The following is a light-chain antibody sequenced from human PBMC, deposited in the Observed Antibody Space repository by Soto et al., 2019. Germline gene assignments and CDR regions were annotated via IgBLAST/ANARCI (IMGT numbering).Light chain of an antibody. CDR1: QSISSY. V-gene: IGKV1-39*01. CDR3: QQSYSTLIT. Sequence: DIQMTQSPSSLSASVGDRVTITCRASQSISSYLNWYQQKPGKAPKLLIYAASSLQSGVPSRFSDSGSGTDFTLTISSLQPEDFATYYCQQSYSTLITIGQGTRLEIK. CDR2: AAS. J-gene: IGKJ5*01.